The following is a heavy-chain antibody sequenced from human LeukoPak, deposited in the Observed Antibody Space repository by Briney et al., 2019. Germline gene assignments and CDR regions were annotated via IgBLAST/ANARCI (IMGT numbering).Heavy chain of an antibody. D-gene: IGHD5-24*01. J-gene: IGHJ3*02. CDR2: IGGSGFST. V-gene: IGHV3-23*01. CDR1: GFIFSTHS. Sequence: GGSLRLSCAASGFIFSTHSINWVRQAPGKGLEWVPAIGGSGFSTSYADSVKGRFTISRDNSKNTVYLQMNSLRAEDTAVYYCAREANYGEDAFDIWGQGTMVTVSS. CDR3: AREANYGEDAFDI.